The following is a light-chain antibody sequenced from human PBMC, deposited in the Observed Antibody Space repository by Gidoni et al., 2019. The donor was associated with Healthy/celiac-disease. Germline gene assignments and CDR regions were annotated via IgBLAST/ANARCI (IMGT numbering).Light chain of an antibody. CDR1: QSVSSSY. CDR2: GAS. V-gene: IGKV3-20*01. CDR3: QQYGSSPMT. J-gene: IGKJ1*01. Sequence: EIVLTQSLGPLSLSPGQRATLSCRAGQSVSSSYLAWYQQKPGQAPRLLIYGASSRATGIPDRFSGSGSGTDFTLTISRLEPEDFAVYYCQQYGSSPMTFGQGTKVEIK.